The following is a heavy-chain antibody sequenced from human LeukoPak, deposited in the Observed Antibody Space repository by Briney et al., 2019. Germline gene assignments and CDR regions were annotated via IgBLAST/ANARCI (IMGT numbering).Heavy chain of an antibody. CDR3: AIRVVVPAATWFDP. V-gene: IGHV4-34*01. J-gene: IGHJ5*02. D-gene: IGHD2-2*01. CDR2: INHSGST. Sequence: SETLSLTCAVYGGSFSGYYWSWIRQPPGKGLEWIGEINHSGSTNYNPSLKSRVTISVDTSKNQFSLKLSSVTAADTAVYYCAIRVVVPAATWFDPWGQGTLVTVSS. CDR1: GGSFSGYY.